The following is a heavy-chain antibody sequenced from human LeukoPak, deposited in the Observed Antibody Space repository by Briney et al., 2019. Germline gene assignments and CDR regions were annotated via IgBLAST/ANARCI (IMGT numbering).Heavy chain of an antibody. Sequence: GXXRLXCAASGFTFSSYGMHWVRQAPGKGLEWVSVIYGGGSAYYADSVKGRFTISRDNAKNSLYLQMNSLRAEDTAVYYCARVHYYGSGSYDYWGQGTLVTVSS. D-gene: IGHD3-10*01. CDR2: IYGGGSA. V-gene: IGHV3-NL1*01. CDR1: GFTFSSYG. CDR3: ARVHYYGSGSYDY. J-gene: IGHJ4*02.